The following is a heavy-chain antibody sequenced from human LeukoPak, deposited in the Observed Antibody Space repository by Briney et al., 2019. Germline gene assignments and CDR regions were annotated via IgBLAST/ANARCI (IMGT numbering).Heavy chain of an antibody. CDR2: MYSGGTT. CDR3: ARDRRDGYCLGH. Sequence: GGSLRLSCTGSRFTVSSSYMSWVRQTPGKGLEWVSVMYSGGTTYYANSVKGRFTISRDSSMNTVNLQMNSLRAEDTAVYYCARDRRDGYCLGHWGQGTLVTVSS. CDR1: RFTVSSSY. D-gene: IGHD5-24*01. V-gene: IGHV3-66*01. J-gene: IGHJ4*02.